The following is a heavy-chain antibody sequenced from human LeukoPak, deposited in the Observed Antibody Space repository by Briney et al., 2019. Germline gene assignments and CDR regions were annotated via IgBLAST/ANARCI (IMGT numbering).Heavy chain of an antibody. CDR3: VRDRSGTYYNFDV. Sequence: SETLSLTCSVFGGSIGSSFWNWIRLSPGKGLEWIGYISYNGRTNYSPSLKSRVIISMDTSKNQLSLNLTSVTAADTALYYCVRDRSGTYYNFDVWGQGTMVSVSA. V-gene: IGHV4-59*13. D-gene: IGHD1-26*01. J-gene: IGHJ3*01. CDR2: ISYNGRT. CDR1: GGSIGSSF.